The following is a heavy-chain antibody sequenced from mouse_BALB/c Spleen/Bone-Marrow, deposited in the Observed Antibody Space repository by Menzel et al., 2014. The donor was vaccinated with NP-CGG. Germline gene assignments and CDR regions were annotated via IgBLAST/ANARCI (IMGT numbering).Heavy chain of an antibody. CDR3: ASVWYFDY. J-gene: IGHJ2*03. Sequence: EAILVDSVGGLVLPSGSLILSCASFGFTFSSYGMSWVGQTPDKRLELVATINSNGGSTYYPDSVKGRFTISRDNAKNTLYLQMSSLKSEDTAMYYCASVWYFDYWGQGTSLTVSS. V-gene: IGHV5-6-3*01. CDR2: INSNGGST. CDR1: GFTFSSYG.